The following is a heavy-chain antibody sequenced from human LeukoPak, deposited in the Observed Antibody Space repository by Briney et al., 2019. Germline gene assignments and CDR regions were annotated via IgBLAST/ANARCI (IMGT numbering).Heavy chain of an antibody. Sequence: PSQTLSLTCTVSGGSMSSGGYFWSWIRQHPGKGLEWTGYIYYTGSTYYNPSLKSRVTISIDTSKNQFSLKLSSVTAADTAVYYCARGIVSAGVDYWGQGTLVTVSS. CDR1: GGSMSSGGYF. CDR2: IYYTGST. CDR3: ARGIVSAGVDY. D-gene: IGHD6-13*01. V-gene: IGHV4-31*03. J-gene: IGHJ4*02.